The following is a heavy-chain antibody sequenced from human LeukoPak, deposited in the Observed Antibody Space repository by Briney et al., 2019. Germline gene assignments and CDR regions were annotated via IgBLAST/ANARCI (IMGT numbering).Heavy chain of an antibody. D-gene: IGHD1-26*01. CDR2: IYYSGST. Sequence: SETLSLTCTVSNASISGYFWSWIRQPPGKGLEWIGYIYYSGSTNYNPSLKSRVTMSVDTSKNQFSLKLSSVTAADTAVYYCARDRAGASAYWGQGTLVTVSS. CDR3: ARDRAGASAY. CDR1: NASISGYF. V-gene: IGHV4-59*12. J-gene: IGHJ4*02.